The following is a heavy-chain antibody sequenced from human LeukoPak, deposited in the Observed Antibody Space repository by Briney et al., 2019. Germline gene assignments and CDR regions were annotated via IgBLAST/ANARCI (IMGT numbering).Heavy chain of an antibody. CDR3: ARDSSDGDFPGLGFDY. CDR1: GDSVSRNSAA. CDR2: TYYRSKWYN. Sequence: SQTLSLTCAISGDSVSRNSAAWNWIRQSPSRGLEWLGRTYYRSKWYNDYAVSVKSRITINPDSSKNQFSLQLNSVTPEDTAVYYCARDSSDGDFPGLGFDYWGQGTLVTVSS. V-gene: IGHV6-1*01. D-gene: IGHD4-17*01. J-gene: IGHJ4*02.